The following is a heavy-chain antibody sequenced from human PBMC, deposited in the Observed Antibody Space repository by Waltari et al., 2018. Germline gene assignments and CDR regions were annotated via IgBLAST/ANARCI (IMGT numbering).Heavy chain of an antibody. CDR2: LTGSGTTT. CDR3: AKEVDSGSWDKLAQYFQH. J-gene: IGHJ1*01. D-gene: IGHD6-13*01. V-gene: IGHV3-23*01. Sequence: EELALAPGGGFVHSGGTICVLCPASGFTLNNYFMILSLQSPRKGLVWVSALTGSGTTTYYADDVKGRFTISRNNSKNTSYMQINSLRAEETAVYYCAKEVDSGSWDKLAQYFQHWAQGTLVTVSS. CDR1: GFTLNNYF.